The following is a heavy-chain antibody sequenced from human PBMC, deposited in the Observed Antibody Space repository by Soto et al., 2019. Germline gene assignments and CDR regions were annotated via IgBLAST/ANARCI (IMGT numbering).Heavy chain of an antibody. J-gene: IGHJ4*02. V-gene: IGHV4-31*03. CDR2: IYYSGST. Sequence: SETLSLTCTVSGGSISSGGYYWSWIRQHPGKGLEWIGYIYYSGSTYYNPSLKSRVTISVDTSKNQFSLKLSSVTAADTAVYYCASGIPGIAVAGTSYYFDYWGQGTLVTVSS. CDR3: ASGIPGIAVAGTSYYFDY. CDR1: GGSISSGGYY. D-gene: IGHD6-19*01.